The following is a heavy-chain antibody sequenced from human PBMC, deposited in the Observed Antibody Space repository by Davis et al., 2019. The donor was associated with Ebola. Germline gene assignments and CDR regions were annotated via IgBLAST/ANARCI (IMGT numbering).Heavy chain of an antibody. CDR2: INQDGSEK. D-gene: IGHD4-23*01. J-gene: IGHJ3*02. CDR3: ARAGSPRWHAFDI. V-gene: IGHV3-7*03. Sequence: GESLKISCVVSGSNYDIAWVSWVRQAPGKGLEWVANINQDGSEKYYVDSVKGRFTISRDNAKNSLYLQLSTLRGEDTAVYYCARAGSPRWHAFDIWGQGTMVTVSS. CDR1: GSNYDIAW.